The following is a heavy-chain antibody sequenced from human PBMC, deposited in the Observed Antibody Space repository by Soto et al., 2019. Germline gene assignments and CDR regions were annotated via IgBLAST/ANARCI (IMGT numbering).Heavy chain of an antibody. J-gene: IGHJ4*02. CDR1: GYTFTIYS. Sequence: ASVKVSCKASGYTFTIYSMHWVRQAPGQRLEWMGWINAGNGNTKYAQKLQGRVTVTTDTSTSTAYMELRSLISDDTAVYYCARTTAYETSGYYYHTYWGQGTQVTVSS. CDR3: ARTTAYETSGYYYHTY. CDR2: INAGNGNT. V-gene: IGHV1-3*01. D-gene: IGHD3-22*01.